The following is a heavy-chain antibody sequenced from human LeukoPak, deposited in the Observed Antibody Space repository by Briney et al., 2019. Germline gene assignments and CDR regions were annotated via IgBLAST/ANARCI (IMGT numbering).Heavy chain of an antibody. CDR3: ARNSHYYDSSGFNY. D-gene: IGHD3-22*01. J-gene: IGHJ4*02. CDR2: INHSRST. V-gene: IGHV4-34*01. Sequence: SETLSLTCAVYGGSFSAYYWTWIRQPPGQGLEWIGEINHSRSTNYNPSLKSRVTISVDTSKNQFSLKLSSVTAADTAVYYCARNSHYYDSSGFNYWGQGSLVTVSS. CDR1: GGSFSAYY.